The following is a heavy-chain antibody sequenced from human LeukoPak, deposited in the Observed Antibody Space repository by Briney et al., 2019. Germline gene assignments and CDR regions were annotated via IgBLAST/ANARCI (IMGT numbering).Heavy chain of an antibody. CDR2: LTNSGGTT. V-gene: IGHV3-23*01. J-gene: IGHJ4*02. CDR1: GFTLSSYV. CDR3: ADRRNYASDY. Sequence: GGSLRLSCSASGFTLSSYVMSWVRQAPGKGLEWVSTLTNSGGTTYYADSVKGRFTISRDNSKNALYLQMNSLRDEDTAIYYCADRRNYASDYWGQGTLVTVSS. D-gene: IGHD1-14*01.